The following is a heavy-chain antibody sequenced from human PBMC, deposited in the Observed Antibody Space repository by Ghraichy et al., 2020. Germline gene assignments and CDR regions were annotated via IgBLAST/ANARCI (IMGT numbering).Heavy chain of an antibody. CDR3: ARDSRQYYYGSGSYSDY. V-gene: IGHV1-18*01. CDR2: ISSYNGHT. CDR1: GYTFTSYG. J-gene: IGHJ4*02. Sequence: ASVKVSCKASGYTFTSYGINWVRQAPGQGLEWMGWISSYNGHTNYAQKFQGRVTMTTDTSTSTASMEVRSLRSDDTAVYYCARDSRQYYYGSGSYSDYWGQGTLVTVSS. D-gene: IGHD3-10*01.